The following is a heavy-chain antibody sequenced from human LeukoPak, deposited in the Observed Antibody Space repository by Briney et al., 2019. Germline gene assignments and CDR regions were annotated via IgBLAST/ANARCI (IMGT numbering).Heavy chain of an antibody. D-gene: IGHD2-15*01. CDR2: INHSGST. CDR3: ARGRTHRYIVADYGMDV. CDR1: GGSFSGYY. Sequence: PSETLSLTCAVYGGSFSGYYWSWIRPPPGKGLEWVGEINHSGSTNSNPSLKSRVTISVDTSKNQFSLKLSSVTAADTAVYYCARGRTHRYIVADYGMDVWGQGTTVTVSS. V-gene: IGHV4-34*01. J-gene: IGHJ6*02.